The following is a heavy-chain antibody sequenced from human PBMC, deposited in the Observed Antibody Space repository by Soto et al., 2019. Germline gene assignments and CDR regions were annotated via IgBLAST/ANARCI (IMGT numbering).Heavy chain of an antibody. V-gene: IGHV1-18*01. CDR3: ARERIFGVRQKLYYYYGMDV. CDR1: GYTFTSYG. D-gene: IGHD3-3*01. CDR2: ISAYNGNT. Sequence: ASVKVSCKASGYTFTSYGISWVRQAPGQGLEWMGWISAYNGNTNYAQKLQGRVTMTTDTSTSTAYMELRSLRSDDTAVYYCARERIFGVRQKLYYYYGMDVWGQGTTVTVSS. J-gene: IGHJ6*02.